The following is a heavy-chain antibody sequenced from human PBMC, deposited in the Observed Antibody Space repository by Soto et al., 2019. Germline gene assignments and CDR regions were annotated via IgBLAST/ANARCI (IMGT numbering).Heavy chain of an antibody. J-gene: IGHJ5*02. V-gene: IGHV1-18*01. CDR1: GYTFTSYG. Sequence: GASVKVSCKASGYTFTSYGISWVRQAPGQGLEWMGWISAYNGNTNYAQKLQGRVTMTTDTSTSTAYMELRSLRSDDTAVYYCARGIRLRSTLFNWFDPWGQGTLVTVSS. D-gene: IGHD5-12*01. CDR3: ARGIRLRSTLFNWFDP. CDR2: ISAYNGNT.